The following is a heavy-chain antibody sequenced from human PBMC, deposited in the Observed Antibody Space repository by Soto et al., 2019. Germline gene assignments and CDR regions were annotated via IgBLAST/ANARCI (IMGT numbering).Heavy chain of an antibody. J-gene: IGHJ5*02. CDR2: IYYSGST. Sequence: PSETLSLTCTVSGGSISSYYWSWIRQPPGKGLEWIGYIYYSGSTNYNPSLRSRVTISVDTSKNQFSLKLSSVTAADTAVYYCARHFYDFWSGYPGPKWFDPWGQGTLVTVSS. D-gene: IGHD3-3*01. V-gene: IGHV4-59*08. CDR3: ARHFYDFWSGYPGPKWFDP. CDR1: GGSISSYY.